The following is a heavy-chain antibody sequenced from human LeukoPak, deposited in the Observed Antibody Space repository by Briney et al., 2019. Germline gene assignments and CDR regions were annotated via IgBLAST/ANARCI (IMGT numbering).Heavy chain of an antibody. J-gene: IGHJ3*01. V-gene: IGHV3-7*03. CDR1: GFTFSGFW. D-gene: IGHD6-6*01. CDR2: INSDGSEG. Sequence: GGSLRLSCAASGFTFSGFWMSWSRQAPGKGLEWVASINSDGSEGYYADVVKGRFTISRDSAKNSLYLQINSLRAEDTAVYYCARSSYSSSSSVWGQGTMVTVSS. CDR3: ARSSYSSSSSV.